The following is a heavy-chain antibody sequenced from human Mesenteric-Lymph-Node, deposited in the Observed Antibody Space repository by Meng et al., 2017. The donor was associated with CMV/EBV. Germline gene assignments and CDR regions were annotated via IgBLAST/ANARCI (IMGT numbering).Heavy chain of an antibody. V-gene: IGHV4-39*02. CDR2: IFYSGSA. Sequence: QRQLLGSGPGLLKPSEPLSSKCTVSGGSSSSSWNYWGWIRQPPGKGLEWIGSIFYSGSAHYNPALESRVTISIDKSKNEFFLNLGSVTAADTAMYFCARDTLTYSYGPGWIDPWGQGTLVTVSS. J-gene: IGHJ5*02. CDR1: GGSSSSSWNY. CDR3: ARDTLTYSYGPGWIDP. D-gene: IGHD3-10*01.